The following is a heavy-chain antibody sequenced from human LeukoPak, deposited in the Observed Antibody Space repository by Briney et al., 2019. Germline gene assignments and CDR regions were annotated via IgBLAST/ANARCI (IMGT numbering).Heavy chain of an antibody. Sequence: PSETLSLTCTVSGGSISTYYWSWIRQPPGKGLEWIGYIYYSGSTNYNPSLKSRVTISVDTSKNQFSLKLSSVTAADTAMYYCARVSGYSYGYPFDYWGQGTLVTASS. CDR3: ARVSGYSYGYPFDY. D-gene: IGHD5-18*01. CDR1: GGSISTYY. CDR2: IYYSGST. V-gene: IGHV4-59*01. J-gene: IGHJ4*02.